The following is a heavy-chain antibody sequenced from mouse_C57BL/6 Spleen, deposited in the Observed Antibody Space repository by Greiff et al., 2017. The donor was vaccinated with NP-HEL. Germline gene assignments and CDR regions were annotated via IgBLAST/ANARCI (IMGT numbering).Heavy chain of an antibody. CDR2: ISSGGSYT. J-gene: IGHJ2*01. D-gene: IGHD1-1*01. CDR3: ARITTVVATADY. CDR1: GFTFSSYG. V-gene: IGHV5-6*02. Sequence: DVMLVESGGDLVKPGGSLKLSCAASGFTFSSYGMSWVRQTPDKRLEWVATISSGGSYTYYPDSVKGRFTISRDNAKNTLYLQMSSLKSEDTAMYYCARITTVVATADYWGQGTTLTVSS.